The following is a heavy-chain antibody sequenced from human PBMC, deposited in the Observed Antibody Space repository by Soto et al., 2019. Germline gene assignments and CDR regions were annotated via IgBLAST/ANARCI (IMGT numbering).Heavy chain of an antibody. CDR1: GGSISSSSYY. CDR2: IYYSGST. V-gene: IGHV4-39*01. D-gene: IGHD6-19*01. CDR3: ARHEAGEWLVKYDY. Sequence: SETLSLTCTVSGGSISSSSYYWGWIRQPPGKGLEWIGSIYYSGSTYYNPSLKSRVTISVDTSKNQFSLKLSSVTAADTAVYYCARHEAGEWLVKYDYWGQGTLVTVSS. J-gene: IGHJ4*02.